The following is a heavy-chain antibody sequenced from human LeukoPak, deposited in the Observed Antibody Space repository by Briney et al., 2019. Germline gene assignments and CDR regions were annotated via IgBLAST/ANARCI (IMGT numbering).Heavy chain of an antibody. D-gene: IGHD1-1*01. V-gene: IGHV4-39*07. CDR3: AREWGTYKYFQH. Sequence: SETLSLTCTVSGGSISSSSYYWGWIRQPPGKGPEWIGSIYYSGSTYYNPSLKSRVTISVDTSKNQFSLKLSSVTAADTAVYYCAREWGTYKYFQHWGQGTLVTVSS. CDR2: IYYSGST. J-gene: IGHJ1*01. CDR1: GGSISSSSYY.